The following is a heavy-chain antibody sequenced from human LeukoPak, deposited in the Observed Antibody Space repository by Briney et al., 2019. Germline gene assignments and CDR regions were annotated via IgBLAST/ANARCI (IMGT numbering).Heavy chain of an antibody. Sequence: GGSLRLSCAASGFTVSSNYMSWVRQAPGKGLEWVSVIYSGGSTYYADSVKGRFTISRDNSKNTLYLQMNSLRAEDTAVYYCARDHNAYYYDSSGYYLDYWGQGTLVTVSS. CDR1: GFTVSSNY. J-gene: IGHJ4*02. CDR3: ARDHNAYYYDSSGYYLDY. CDR2: IYSGGST. D-gene: IGHD3-22*01. V-gene: IGHV3-53*01.